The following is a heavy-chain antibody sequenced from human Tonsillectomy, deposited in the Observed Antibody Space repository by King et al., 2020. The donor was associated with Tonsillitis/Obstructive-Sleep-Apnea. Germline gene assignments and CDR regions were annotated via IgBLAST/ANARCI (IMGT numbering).Heavy chain of an antibody. V-gene: IGHV3-21*01. CDR2: ISSNSNYI. CDR1: GFTFSTYS. J-gene: IGHJ4*02. CDR3: ARTLQGGSSSLDY. Sequence: EVQLVESGGGMVKPGGSLRLSCAASGFTFSTYSMNWVRQAPGKGLEWVSSISSNSNYIYYADSVKGRFTISRHNAKNALYLQMNSLRAEDTAVYYCARTLQGGSSSLDYWGQRTLVTVSS. D-gene: IGHD6-6*01.